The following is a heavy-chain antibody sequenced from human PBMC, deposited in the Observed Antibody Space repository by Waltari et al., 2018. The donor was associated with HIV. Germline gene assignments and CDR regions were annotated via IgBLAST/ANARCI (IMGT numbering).Heavy chain of an antibody. D-gene: IGHD6-19*01. J-gene: IGHJ4*02. V-gene: IGHV4-34*01. Sequence: QVQLQQWGAGLLKPSETLSLTCAVYGGSFSGYYWSWIRQPPGKGLEWIGEINHSGSTNYHPSLKSRVTISVDTSKNQFSLKLSSVTAADTAVYYCARGRGSIAVAGVGAYFDYWGQGTLVTVSS. CDR1: GGSFSGYY. CDR3: ARGRGSIAVAGVGAYFDY. CDR2: INHSGST.